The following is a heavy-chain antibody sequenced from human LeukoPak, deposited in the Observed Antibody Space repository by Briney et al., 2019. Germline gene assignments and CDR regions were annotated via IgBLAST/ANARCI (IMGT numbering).Heavy chain of an antibody. Sequence: ASVKVSCKASGYTFTNYAMNWVRQAPGQGLEWMGWIHPSTGNPTYAQGFTGRFVFSLDTSVSTTYLQISSLKAEDTAVYYCARGGYYGSGNDFRFDPWGQGTLVTVSS. CDR3: ARGGYYGSGNDFRFDP. CDR1: GYTFTNYA. J-gene: IGHJ5*02. D-gene: IGHD3-10*01. V-gene: IGHV7-4-1*02. CDR2: IHPSTGNP.